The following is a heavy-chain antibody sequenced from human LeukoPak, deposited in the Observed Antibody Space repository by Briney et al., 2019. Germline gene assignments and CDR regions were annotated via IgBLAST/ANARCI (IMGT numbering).Heavy chain of an antibody. V-gene: IGHV1-46*01. Sequence: ASVKVSCKASRYIFTSYYMHWVRQAPGQGLEWMGIINPSGGSTSYAQKFQGRVTMTRDTSTSTVYMELSSLRSEDTAVYYCARRGDDSSGYRAGTDAFDIWGQGTMVTVSS. D-gene: IGHD3-22*01. J-gene: IGHJ3*02. CDR1: RYIFTSYY. CDR3: ARRGDDSSGYRAGTDAFDI. CDR2: INPSGGST.